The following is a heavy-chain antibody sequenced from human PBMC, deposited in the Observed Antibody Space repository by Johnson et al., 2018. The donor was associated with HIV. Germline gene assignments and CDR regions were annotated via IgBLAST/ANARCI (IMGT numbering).Heavy chain of an antibody. D-gene: IGHD6-13*01. CDR3: AREGASAVRYSSSWYGHDAFDI. Sequence: VQLVESGGGVVQPGRSLRLSCAASGFTFSSYDMHWVRQATGKGLEWVAAVGTAGDTFYPGSVKGRFTISREDAKNSLYLQMNSLRAEDTAVYYCAREGASAVRYSSSWYGHDAFDIWGQGTMVTVSS. J-gene: IGHJ3*02. V-gene: IGHV3-13*01. CDR1: GFTFSSYD. CDR2: VGTAGDT.